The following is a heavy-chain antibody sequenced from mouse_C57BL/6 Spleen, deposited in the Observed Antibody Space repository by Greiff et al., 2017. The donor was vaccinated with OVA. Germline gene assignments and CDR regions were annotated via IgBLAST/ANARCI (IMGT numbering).Heavy chain of an antibody. V-gene: IGHV1-76*01. CDR1: GYTFTDYY. J-gene: IGHJ4*01. D-gene: IGHD2-3*01. CDR2: IYPGSGNT. CDR3: ARSDVPSYYCALDY. Sequence: QVQLQQSGAELVRPGASVKLSCKASGYTFTDYYINWVKQRPGQGLEWIARIYPGSGNTYYNEKFKGKATLTAEKSSSTASMQLSSLTSEDSAVFFCARSDVPSYYCALDYWGQGTSVTVSS.